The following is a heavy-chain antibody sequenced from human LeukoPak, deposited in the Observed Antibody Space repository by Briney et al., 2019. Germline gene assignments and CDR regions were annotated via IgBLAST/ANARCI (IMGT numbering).Heavy chain of an antibody. CDR1: GGSISSYY. J-gene: IGHJ5*02. CDR2: IYYSGST. Sequence: PSETLSLACTVSGGSISSYYWSWIRQPPGKGLEWIGYIYYSGSTNYNPSLKSRVTISVDTSNNQFSLRLTSVTAADTAVYYCAREFPMGWFDPWGQGTLVTVSS. V-gene: IGHV4-59*01. CDR3: AREFPMGWFDP. D-gene: IGHD2-21*01.